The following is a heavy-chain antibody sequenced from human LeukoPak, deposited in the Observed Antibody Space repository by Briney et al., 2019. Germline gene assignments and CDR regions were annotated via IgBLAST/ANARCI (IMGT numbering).Heavy chain of an antibody. D-gene: IGHD3-10*01. CDR2: ISGSGDST. J-gene: IGHJ4*02. CDR3: ANIKDEGYYYGSGSYFDY. Sequence: GGSLRLSCAASGFTFSSYAMSWVRQAPGKGLEWVSAISGSGDSTYYADSVKGRFTISRDNSKNTLYLQMNSLRAEDTAVYYCANIKDEGYYYGSGSYFDYWGQGTLVTVSS. CDR1: GFTFSSYA. V-gene: IGHV3-23*01.